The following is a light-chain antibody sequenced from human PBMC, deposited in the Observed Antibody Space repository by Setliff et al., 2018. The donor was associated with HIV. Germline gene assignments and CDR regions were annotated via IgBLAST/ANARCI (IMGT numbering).Light chain of an antibody. CDR2: DVG. CDR3: CSFTSINTYV. J-gene: IGLJ1*01. V-gene: IGLV2-14*03. Sequence: QSALTQPASVSGSPGQSITISCPGTSSDVGGYNHVSWYQQHPGKAPKLIIFDVGNRPSGVSSRFSSSKSGNTASLTISGLHAEDEADFYCCSFTSINTYVFGTGTKVTVL. CDR1: SSDVGGYNH.